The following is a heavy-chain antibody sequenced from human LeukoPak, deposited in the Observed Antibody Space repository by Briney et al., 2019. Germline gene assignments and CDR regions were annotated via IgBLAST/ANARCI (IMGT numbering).Heavy chain of an antibody. D-gene: IGHD3-3*01. CDR1: GGSISSSSYY. J-gene: IGHJ4*02. Sequence: PSGTLSLTCTVSGGSISSSSYYWGWIRQPPGKGLEWIGSIYYSGSTYYNPSLKSRVTISVDTSKNQFSLKLSSVTAADTAVYYCARQRTYYDFWSGYYPSPDFDYWGQGTLVTVSS. V-gene: IGHV4-39*01. CDR2: IYYSGST. CDR3: ARQRTYYDFWSGYYPSPDFDY.